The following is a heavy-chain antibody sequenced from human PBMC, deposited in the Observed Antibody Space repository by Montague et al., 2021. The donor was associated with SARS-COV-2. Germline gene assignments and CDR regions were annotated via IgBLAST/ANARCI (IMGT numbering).Heavy chain of an antibody. J-gene: IGHJ4*02. CDR1: GYSFTTYW. Sequence: QSGAEVKKPGESLRISCKGSGYSFTTYWINWVRQMPGKGLEWMGKIDPSDSNAYYSPSFQGHVTISVDKSISTACLQWSSLKASDTAMFYCATPDYWGQGTLVTVSS. CDR3: ATPDY. V-gene: IGHV5-10-1*01. CDR2: IDPSDSNA.